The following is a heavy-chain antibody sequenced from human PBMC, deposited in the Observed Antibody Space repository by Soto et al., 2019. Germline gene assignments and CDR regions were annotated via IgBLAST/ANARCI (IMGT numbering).Heavy chain of an antibody. Sequence: PSETLSLTCTVSGGSISSSSYYWGWIRQPPGKGLEWIGSIYYSGSTYYNPSLKSRVAISVDTSKNQFSLKLNSVTAADTAVYYCARDYRVDTAMVTGYWGQGTLVTVSS. D-gene: IGHD5-18*01. CDR1: GGSISSSSYY. CDR2: IYYSGST. J-gene: IGHJ4*02. CDR3: ARDYRVDTAMVTGY. V-gene: IGHV4-39*02.